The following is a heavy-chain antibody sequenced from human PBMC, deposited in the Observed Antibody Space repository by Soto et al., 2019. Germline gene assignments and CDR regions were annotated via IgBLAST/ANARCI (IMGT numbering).Heavy chain of an antibody. J-gene: IGHJ4*02. CDR1: GYTFTTYG. V-gene: IGHV1-18*01. D-gene: IGHD3-16*02. CDR2: ISASNGHT. Sequence: QVHLVQSGGEVKKPGASVKVSCEASGYTFTTYGISWVRQAPGHGLEWVGWISASNGHTNYAQNLQGRVTMTTDTSTSTAYMELRSLRSDDTAVYYCARDYDYIWGSYRPLDFWGQGTLVTVSS. CDR3: ARDYDYIWGSYRPLDF.